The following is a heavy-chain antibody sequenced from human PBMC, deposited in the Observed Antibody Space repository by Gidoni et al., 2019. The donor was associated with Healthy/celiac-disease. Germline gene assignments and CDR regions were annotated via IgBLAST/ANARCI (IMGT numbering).Heavy chain of an antibody. D-gene: IGHD6-13*01. V-gene: IGHV4-34*01. CDR3: AVPHGGAAAGMRTLNY. CDR2: INHSGST. CDR1: GGSFSGYY. J-gene: IGHJ4*02. Sequence: QVQLQQWGAGLLKPSETLSLTCAVYGGSFSGYYWRWIRQPPGKGLEWIGEINHSGSTNYNPSLKSRVTISVDTSKNQFSLKLSSVTAADTAVYYCAVPHGGAAAGMRTLNYWGQGTLVTVSS.